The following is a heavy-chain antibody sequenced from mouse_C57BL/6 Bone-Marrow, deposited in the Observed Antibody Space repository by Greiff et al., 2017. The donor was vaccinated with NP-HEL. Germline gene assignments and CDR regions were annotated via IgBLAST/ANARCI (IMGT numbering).Heavy chain of an antibody. CDR3: VREMATVVAFDY. J-gene: IGHJ2*01. CDR2: IRSKSSNYAT. Sequence: EADGGLVQPKGSLKLSCAASGFTFNTYAMHWVRQAPGKGLEWVARIRSKSSNYATYYADSVKDRFTISRDDSQSMLYLQMNNLKTEDTAMYDCVREMATVVAFDYWGQGTTLTVSS. V-gene: IGHV10-3*01. CDR1: GFTFNTYA. D-gene: IGHD1-1*01.